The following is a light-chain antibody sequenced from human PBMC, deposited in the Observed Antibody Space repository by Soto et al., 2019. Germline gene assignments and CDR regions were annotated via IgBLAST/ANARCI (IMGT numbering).Light chain of an antibody. J-gene: IGKJ2*01. CDR1: HSVSTY. V-gene: IGKV3-11*01. CDR2: DAS. Sequence: EIVLTQSPAPLSLSPGERAPLSCRASHSVSTYVAWYQQKPGQAPRLLIFDASTRATGIPARFSGSGSGTDFTLTISSLEPEDFAVYYCQQRSTWPYTFGQGTKVDIK. CDR3: QQRSTWPYT.